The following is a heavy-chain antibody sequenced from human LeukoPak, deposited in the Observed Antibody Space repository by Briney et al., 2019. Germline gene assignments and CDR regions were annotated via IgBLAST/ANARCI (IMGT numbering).Heavy chain of an antibody. J-gene: IGHJ4*02. Sequence: SETLSLTCTVSGGSISTSNYYWGWIRQPPGKGLEWIASIYYSGSSYYNPSLKGRVTMSVDTSKNQFSLKLSSVTAADTAVYYCVRLDYSNFFDYWGQGNLVTVSS. D-gene: IGHD4-11*01. CDR3: VRLDYSNFFDY. CDR2: IYYSGSS. CDR1: GGSISTSNYY. V-gene: IGHV4-39*07.